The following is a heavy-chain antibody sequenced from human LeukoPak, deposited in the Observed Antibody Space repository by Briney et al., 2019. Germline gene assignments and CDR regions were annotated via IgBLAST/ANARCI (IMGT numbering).Heavy chain of an antibody. CDR3: ARTMAHGGANH. V-gene: IGHV1-46*01. Sequence: ASVKVSCKAPGYIFINYYTHWVRQAPGQGLEWMGRINPSGDSVNYAQKFQDRVTMTRDTSTNTVYLELSSLRSDDTAVYYCARTMAHGGANHWGQGTLVTVSA. CDR2: INPSGDSV. D-gene: IGHD2-21*01. CDR1: GYIFINYY. J-gene: IGHJ5*02.